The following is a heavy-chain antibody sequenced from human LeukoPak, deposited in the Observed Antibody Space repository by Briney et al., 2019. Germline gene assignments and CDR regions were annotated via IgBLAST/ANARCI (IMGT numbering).Heavy chain of an antibody. D-gene: IGHD2-21*01. J-gene: IGHJ4*02. CDR3: ARGKSMVVIGCFDS. CDR1: GFTFSSYA. CDR2: ISGSGDST. V-gene: IGHV3-23*01. Sequence: GGSLRLSCAASGFTFSSYAMSWVRQAPGKGLEWVSGISGSGDSTYFADSVKGRFTISRDNAKNSLYLQMNSLRAEDTATFYCARGKSMVVIGCFDSWGQGTLVTVSS.